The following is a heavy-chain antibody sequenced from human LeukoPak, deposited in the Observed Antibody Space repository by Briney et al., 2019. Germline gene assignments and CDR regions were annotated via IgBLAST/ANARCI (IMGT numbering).Heavy chain of an antibody. D-gene: IGHD3-10*01. CDR2: ISYDGSNK. CDR1: GFTFSSYG. V-gene: IGHV3-30*03. Sequence: QPGRSLRLSCAASGFTFSSYGMHWVRQAPGKGLEWVAVISYDGSNKYYADSVKGRFTISRDNSKNTLYLQMNSLRAEDTAVYYCARDQGDLTLPSSGADYWGQGTLVTVSS. CDR3: ARDQGDLTLPSSGADY. J-gene: IGHJ4*02.